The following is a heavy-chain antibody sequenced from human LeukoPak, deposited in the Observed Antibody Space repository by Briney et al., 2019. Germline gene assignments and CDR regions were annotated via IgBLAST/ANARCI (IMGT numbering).Heavy chain of an antibody. CDR3: ARAYCSGGSCVWFDY. CDR1: GGTFSSYA. Sequence: VASVKVSCKASGGTFSSYAISWVRQAPGQGLEWMGWINPNSGGTNYAQKFQGRVTMTRDTSISTAYMELSRLRSDDTAVYYCARAYCSGGSCVWFDYWGQGTLVTVSS. D-gene: IGHD2-15*01. V-gene: IGHV1-2*02. CDR2: INPNSGGT. J-gene: IGHJ4*02.